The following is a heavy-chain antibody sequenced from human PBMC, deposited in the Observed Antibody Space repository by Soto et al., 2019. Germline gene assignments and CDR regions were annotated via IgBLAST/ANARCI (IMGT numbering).Heavy chain of an antibody. J-gene: IGHJ4*02. D-gene: IGHD6-19*01. CDR1: GYTFTAYG. V-gene: IGHV1-18*01. Sequence: QVQLVQSGAEVKKPGASVKVSCKASGYTFTAYGINWVRQAPGQGLEWMGWSSTYNGNTKYPQKFQGRVTMTKDTSTTTAYMELRSLRSDDTAVYYCAKGAGTTAGTFEHWGQGTLVTVSS. CDR3: AKGAGTTAGTFEH. CDR2: SSTYNGNT.